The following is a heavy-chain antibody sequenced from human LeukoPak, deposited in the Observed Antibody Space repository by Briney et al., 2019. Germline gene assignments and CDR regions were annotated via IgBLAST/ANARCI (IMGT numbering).Heavy chain of an antibody. D-gene: IGHD1-1*01. CDR2: IYHSGSP. V-gene: IGHV4-4*02. CDR1: GGSISSNNW. J-gene: IGHJ4*02. Sequence: PSGTLSLTCAVSGGSISSNNWWGWVRQPPGKGLEWIGEIYHSGSPNYNPSLKSRVTISVEKSRNHFSLNLSSVTAADTAVYYCARVNINNWHSCDYWGQGTLVTVSS. CDR3: ARVNINNWHSCDY.